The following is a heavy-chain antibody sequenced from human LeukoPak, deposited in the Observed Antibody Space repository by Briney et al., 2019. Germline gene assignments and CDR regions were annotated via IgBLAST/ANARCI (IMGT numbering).Heavy chain of an antibody. CDR3: AKEFGSGYYCFDY. J-gene: IGHJ4*02. D-gene: IGHD3-22*01. CDR1: GFTFSDYY. Sequence: GGSLRLSCAASGFTFSDYYMSWIRQAPGKGREGVSYISSSGSTIYYADSVKGRFTLSRDNSKNTLYLQMNSLRAEDTAVYYCAKEFGSGYYCFDYWGQGTLVTVSS. V-gene: IGHV3-11*01. CDR2: ISSSGSTI.